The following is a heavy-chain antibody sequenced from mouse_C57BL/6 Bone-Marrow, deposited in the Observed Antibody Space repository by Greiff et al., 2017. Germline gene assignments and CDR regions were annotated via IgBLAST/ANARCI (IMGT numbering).Heavy chain of an antibody. V-gene: IGHV3-6*01. Sequence: EVQRVESGPGLVKPSQSLSLTCSVTGYSITSGYYWNWIRQFPGNKLEWMGYISYDGSNNYNPSLKNRISITRDTSKNQFFLKLNSVTTEDTATYYCAREGGYTPAMDYWGQGTSVTVSS. CDR1: GYSITSGYY. D-gene: IGHD3-1*01. CDR3: AREGGYTPAMDY. J-gene: IGHJ4*01. CDR2: ISYDGSN.